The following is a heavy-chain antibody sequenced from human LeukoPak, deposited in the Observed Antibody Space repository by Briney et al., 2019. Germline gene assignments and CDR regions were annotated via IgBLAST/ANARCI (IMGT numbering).Heavy chain of an antibody. CDR2: ISSSSSTI. CDR3: ARDSLIAPSYWK. D-gene: IGHD1-1*01. V-gene: IGHV3-48*01. CDR1: GFTFSSYS. J-gene: IGHJ4*02. Sequence: GGSLRLSCAASGFTFSSYSTNWVRQAPGKGLEWVSYISSSSSTIYYADSVKGRFTISRDNAKNSLYLQMNSLRAEDTAVYYCARDSLIAPSYWKWGQGTLVTVSS.